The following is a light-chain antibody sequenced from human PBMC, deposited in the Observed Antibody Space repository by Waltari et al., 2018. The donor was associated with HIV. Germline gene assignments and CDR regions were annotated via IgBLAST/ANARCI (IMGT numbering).Light chain of an antibody. J-gene: IGKJ4*01. Sequence: EIVLTQTPRSLSVTTGQAASISCKSSETLLHSDGETYFYWYMQKTGQPPQLLMYEVSNRFAGGPDRFSGSGSETDFTLIMSRVEAEDVGVYYCMQSAQFPLTFGGGTKVEIK. CDR2: EVS. V-gene: IGKV2D-29*01. CDR1: ETLLHSDGETY. CDR3: MQSAQFPLT.